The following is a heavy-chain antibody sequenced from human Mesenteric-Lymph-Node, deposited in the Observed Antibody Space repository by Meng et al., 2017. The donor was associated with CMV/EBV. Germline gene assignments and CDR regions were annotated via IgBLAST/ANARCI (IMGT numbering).Heavy chain of an antibody. Sequence: GESLKISCAASGFTFSSYWMHWVRQAPGKGLVWVSRINNDGGTTSYADSVKGRFTISRDNAKNTVYLQMNSLRTEDMAVYYCAKDYYGSGTYFGYWGQGTLVTVSS. CDR1: GFTFSSYW. CDR2: INNDGGTT. V-gene: IGHV3-74*01. CDR3: AKDYYGSGTYFGY. J-gene: IGHJ4*02. D-gene: IGHD3-10*01.